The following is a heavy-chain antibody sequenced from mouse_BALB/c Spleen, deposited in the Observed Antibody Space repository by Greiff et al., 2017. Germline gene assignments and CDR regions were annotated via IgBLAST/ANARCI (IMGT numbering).Heavy chain of an antibody. CDR2: ISYDGSN. J-gene: IGHJ4*01. Sequence: EVQLQESGPGLVKPSQSLSLTCSVTGYSITSGYYWNWIRQFPGNKLEWMGYISYDGSNNYNPSLKNRISITRDTSKNQFFLKLNSVTTEDTATYYCAPYRSYYAMDYWGQGTSVTVSS. CDR1: GYSITSGYY. V-gene: IGHV3-6*02. D-gene: IGHD2-14*01. CDR3: APYRSYYAMDY.